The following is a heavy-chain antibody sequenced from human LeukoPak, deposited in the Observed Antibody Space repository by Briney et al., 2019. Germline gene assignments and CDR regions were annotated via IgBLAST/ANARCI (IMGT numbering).Heavy chain of an antibody. CDR3: ARDGLYSYGYSYFDY. CDR1: GGSVSSYH. J-gene: IGHJ4*02. V-gene: IGHV4-4*07. CDR2: IHSSGVT. Sequence: PSETLSLTCTVSGGSVSSYHWSWIRQPAGRGLEWIGRIHSSGVTNHTPSLKSRVTLSLDTSKSQFSLKLTSVTAADTAVYYCARDGLYSYGYSYFDYWGQGILVTVSS. D-gene: IGHD5-18*01.